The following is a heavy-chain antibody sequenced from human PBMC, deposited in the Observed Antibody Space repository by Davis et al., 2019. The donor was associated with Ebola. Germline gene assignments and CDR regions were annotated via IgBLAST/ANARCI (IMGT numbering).Heavy chain of an antibody. V-gene: IGHV4-34*08. D-gene: IGHD6-6*01. CDR1: GFTFSDYY. CDR2: INHSGST. CDR3: AVAARYYYYGMDV. J-gene: IGHJ6*02. Sequence: ESLKISCAASGFTFSDYYMSWIRQPPGKGLEWIGEINHSGSTNYNPSLKSRVTISVDTSKNQFSLKLSSVTAADTAVYYCAVAARYYYYGMDVWGQGTTVTVSS.